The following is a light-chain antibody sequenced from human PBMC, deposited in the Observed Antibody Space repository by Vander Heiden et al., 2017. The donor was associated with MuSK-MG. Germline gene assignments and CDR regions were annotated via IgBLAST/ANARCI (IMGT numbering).Light chain of an antibody. CDR3: QQHDGYPTWT. V-gene: IGKV1-8*01. CDR2: AAA. J-gene: IGKJ1*01. CDR1: QGISSY. Sequence: RMTQSPSSFSASTGDRVTITCRASQGISSYLAWYQQKPGKAPKLLIYAAATLQSGVPSRFSDSEDGTDFTLAISCQQSEDFARYYCQQHDGYPTWTFGEGTKVEIK.